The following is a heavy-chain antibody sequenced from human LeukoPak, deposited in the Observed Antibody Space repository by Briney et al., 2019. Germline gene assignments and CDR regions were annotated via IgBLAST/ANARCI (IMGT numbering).Heavy chain of an antibody. CDR1: GFTFSNAW. Sequence: GGSLRLSCAASGFTFSNAWMSWVRQAPGKGLEWVGRIKSKTDGGTTDYAAPVKGRFTISRDDSKNTLYLQMNSLRAEDTAVYYCAKDGTAGAYDFWSGYSHTFYYYYYMDVWGKGTTVTVSS. D-gene: IGHD3-3*01. J-gene: IGHJ6*03. CDR2: IKSKTDGGTT. CDR3: AKDGTAGAYDFWSGYSHTFYYYYYMDV. V-gene: IGHV3-15*01.